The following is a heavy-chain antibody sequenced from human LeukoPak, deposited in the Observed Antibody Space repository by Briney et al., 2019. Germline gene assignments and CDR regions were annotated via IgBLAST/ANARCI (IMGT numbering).Heavy chain of an antibody. CDR1: GGSISSGDYY. J-gene: IGHJ5*02. D-gene: IGHD3-22*01. Sequence: SETLSLTCTVSGGSISSGDYYWSWIRQPPGKGLEWIGYIYYSGSTYYNPSLKSRVTISVDTSKNQFSLKLSSVTAADTAVYYCARGFIYYDSSGPYPLVENWFDPWGQGTLVTVSP. CDR2: IYYSGST. CDR3: ARGFIYYDSSGPYPLVENWFDP. V-gene: IGHV4-30-4*01.